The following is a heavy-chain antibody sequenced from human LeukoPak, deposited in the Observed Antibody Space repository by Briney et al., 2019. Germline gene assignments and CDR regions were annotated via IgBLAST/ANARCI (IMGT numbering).Heavy chain of an antibody. D-gene: IGHD1-7*01. CDR1: GGSISSYY. Sequence: SETLSLTCTVSGGSISSYYGSWIRQPAGKGLEWIGRIYTSGSTNYNTSLKSRVTMSVDTSKNQFSLKLSSVTAADTAVYYCARLTGTRQGLYYYYCMDVWGKGTTVTVSS. V-gene: IGHV4-4*07. CDR2: IYTSGST. CDR3: ARLTGTRQGLYYYYCMDV. J-gene: IGHJ6*03.